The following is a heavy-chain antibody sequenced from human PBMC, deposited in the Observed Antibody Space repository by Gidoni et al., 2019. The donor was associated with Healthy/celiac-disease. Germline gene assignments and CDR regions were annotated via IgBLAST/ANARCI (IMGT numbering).Heavy chain of an antibody. CDR1: GFTFSRYA. J-gene: IGHJ6*03. CDR2: ISGSGGST. D-gene: IGHD2-2*01. V-gene: IGHV3-23*01. CDR3: AREYCSSTSCYWREYYYYYYYMDV. Sequence: EVQLLASGGGLVQPGGSLRLSCAASGFTFSRYALSWVRPAPGKGLEWVSAISGSGGSTYYADAVKGRFTISRDNSKNTLYLQMNSLRAEDTDVYYCAREYCSSTSCYWREYYYYYYYMDVWGKGTTVTVSS.